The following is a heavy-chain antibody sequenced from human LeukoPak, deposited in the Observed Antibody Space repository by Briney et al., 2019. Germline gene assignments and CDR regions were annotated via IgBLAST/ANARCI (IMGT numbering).Heavy chain of an antibody. V-gene: IGHV3-33*06. J-gene: IGHJ4*02. CDR2: IWYDGSNK. CDR1: GFTFSSYG. CDR3: AKDSAGTTSYFDY. D-gene: IGHD1-7*01. Sequence: PGRSLRLSCAASGFTFSSYGMHWVRQAPGKGLEWVAVIWYDGSNKYYADSVKGRFTFSRDNSKNTLYLQMNSLRAEDTAVYYCAKDSAGTTSYFDYWGQGTLVTVSS.